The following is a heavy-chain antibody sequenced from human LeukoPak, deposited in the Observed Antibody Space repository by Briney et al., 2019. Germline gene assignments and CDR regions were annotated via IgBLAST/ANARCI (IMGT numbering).Heavy chain of an antibody. CDR3: ARGSSDAFDI. J-gene: IGHJ3*02. V-gene: IGHV1-8*01. CDR2: MTPNSGNT. Sequence: MGWMTPNSGNTGYAQKFQGRVTMTRNTSISTAYMELSSLRSEDTAVYYCARGSSDAFDIWGQGTMVTVSS.